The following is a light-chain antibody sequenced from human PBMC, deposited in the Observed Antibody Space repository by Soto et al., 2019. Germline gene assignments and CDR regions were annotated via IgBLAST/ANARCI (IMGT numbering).Light chain of an antibody. CDR3: PPYGCLPWT. Sequence: ALTQSPGTLSSSPGERATLSCRASQSVSSNYLAWYQQKPGQAPRLLIYGASSRATGIPDRFSGSGSGKEFHLNLDQLESEDFAVYLCPPYGCLPWTFGQGTKVEN. V-gene: IGKV3-20*01. J-gene: IGKJ1*01. CDR2: GAS. CDR1: QSVSSNY.